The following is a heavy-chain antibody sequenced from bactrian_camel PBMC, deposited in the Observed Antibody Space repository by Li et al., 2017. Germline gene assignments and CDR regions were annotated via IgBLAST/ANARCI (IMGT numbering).Heavy chain of an antibody. V-gene: IGHV3S25*01. D-gene: IGHD4*01. Sequence: QLVESGGGLVQPGGSLRLSCAASGFTLSSYRTYWVRQAPGKGLEWVSIINRGGTTYYTNSVKGRFTISRDNAKNTVYLQMNSLKPEDTAVYYCVEDYIDYGLFGSWGQGTQV. CDR1: GFTLSSYR. CDR3: VEDYIDYGLFGS. J-gene: IGHJ6*01. CDR2: IINRGGTT.